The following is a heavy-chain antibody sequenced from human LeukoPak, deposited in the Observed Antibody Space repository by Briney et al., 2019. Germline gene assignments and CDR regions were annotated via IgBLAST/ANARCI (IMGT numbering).Heavy chain of an antibody. V-gene: IGHV3-74*01. J-gene: IGHJ4*02. D-gene: IGHD5-18*01. CDR1: GFTFSNNW. Sequence: PGASLRLSCPASGFTFSNNWMHWVRQAPGKGLVWVSHINHNGRTTTYADSVKGRFTISRGNAKNTLYLQMNSLRAEDTAVYYCARDRGYSQDYWGQGSLVTVSS. CDR2: INHNGRTT. CDR3: ARDRGYSQDY.